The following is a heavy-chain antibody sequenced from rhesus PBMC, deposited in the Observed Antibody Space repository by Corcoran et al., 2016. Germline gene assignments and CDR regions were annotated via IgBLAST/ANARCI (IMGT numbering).Heavy chain of an antibody. Sequence: QVQLQESGPGLVKPSETLSLTCAVSGGSVSSSNWWSWIRQPPGKGLEWIGYISGSSGRTYYNPSLKSRVTILTDTSKNQFSLKLSSVTAADTAVYYCARDSVTGTTCAFDFWGQGLRVTVSS. CDR2: ISGSSGRT. CDR3: ARDSVTGTTCAFDF. V-gene: IGHV4-65*01. D-gene: IGHD1-26*01. J-gene: IGHJ3*01. CDR1: GGSVSSSNW.